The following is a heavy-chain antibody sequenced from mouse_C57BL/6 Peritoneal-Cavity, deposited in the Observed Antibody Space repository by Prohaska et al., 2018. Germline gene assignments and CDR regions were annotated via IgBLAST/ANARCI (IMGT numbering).Heavy chain of an antibody. V-gene: IGHV1-69*01. CDR1: GYTFTSYW. CDR2: IDPSDSYT. J-gene: IGHJ3*01. CDR3: ARWGYGSSPFAY. Sequence: QVQLQQPGAELVMPGASVKLSCKASGYTFTSYWMHWVKKRPGQGLEWSGEIDPSDSYTNYNQKFKGKATLTVDKSSSTAYMQLSSLTSEDSAVYYCARWGYGSSPFAYWGQGTLVTVSA. D-gene: IGHD1-1*01.